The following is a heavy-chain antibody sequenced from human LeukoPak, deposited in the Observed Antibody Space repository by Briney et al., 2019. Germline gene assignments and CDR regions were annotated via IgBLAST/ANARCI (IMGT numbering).Heavy chain of an antibody. CDR3: AVTWNADRTFAP. J-gene: IGHJ5*02. V-gene: IGHV4-38-2*02. CDR2: IYHSGNT. D-gene: IGHD1-1*01. Sequence: KTSETLSLTCTVSGYSVSSGFYWGWIRQPPGKGLEWVGIIYHSGNTYYNPSLKSRVTMSLDTSKNQFSLTLTSVTAADTAVYYCAVTWNADRTFAPWGQGILVTVS. CDR1: GYSVSSGFY.